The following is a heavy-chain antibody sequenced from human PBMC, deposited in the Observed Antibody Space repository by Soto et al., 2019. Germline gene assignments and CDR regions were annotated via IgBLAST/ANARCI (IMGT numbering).Heavy chain of an antibody. V-gene: IGHV1-18*01. CDR2: ISAYNGNT. D-gene: IGHD3-3*01. J-gene: IGHJ5*02. CDR3: ARGYEGHYDFWRFDP. Sequence: GASVKVSCKASGYTFTSYGISWVRQAPGQGLEWMGWISAYNGNTNYAQKLQGRVTMTTDTSTSTAYMELSSLRSEDTAVYYCARGYEGHYDFWRFDPWGQGTLVTVSS. CDR1: GYTFTSYG.